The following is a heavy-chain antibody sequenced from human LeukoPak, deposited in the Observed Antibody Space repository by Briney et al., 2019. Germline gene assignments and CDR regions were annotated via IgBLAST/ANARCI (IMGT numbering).Heavy chain of an antibody. CDR2: IIPISGTT. Sequence: SVKVSCKTSGGTFTSYAITWVRQAPGQGLEWMGKIIPISGTTNYAQKFQGRVTITADESTSTAYMELSSLRSEDTAVYYCARNIITFGGVIVGFHYWGQGTLVTVSS. D-gene: IGHD3-16*02. CDR1: GGTFTSYA. J-gene: IGHJ4*02. CDR3: ARNIITFGGVIVGFHY. V-gene: IGHV1-69*13.